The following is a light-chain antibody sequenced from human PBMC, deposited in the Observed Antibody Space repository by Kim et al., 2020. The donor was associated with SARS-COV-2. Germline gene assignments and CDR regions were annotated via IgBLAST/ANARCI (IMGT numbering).Light chain of an antibody. CDR1: SGNIADNY. Sequence: NPVTISCTRTSGNIADNYVQWYQQRPGSAPTIVIYEDSERPSGVPDRFSGSIDTSSSSASLTISGLKTEDEADYYCQSYDISNVIFGGGTQLTVL. V-gene: IGLV6-57*03. J-gene: IGLJ2*01. CDR3: QSYDISNVI. CDR2: EDS.